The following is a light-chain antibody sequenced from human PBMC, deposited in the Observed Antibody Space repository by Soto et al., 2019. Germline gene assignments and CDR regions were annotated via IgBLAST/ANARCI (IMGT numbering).Light chain of an antibody. CDR1: QSVSSY. CDR2: DAS. J-gene: IGKJ2*01. V-gene: IGKV3-11*01. CDR3: QQRSNWPPYT. Sequence: EIVLTQSPATLSLSPGERATLSCRASQSVSSYLAWYQQKPGQAPRLLIYDASNRATGIPARFSGSGSGTDFTLTINSIDPDDFAVYYCQQRSNWPPYTFGQGTELEIK.